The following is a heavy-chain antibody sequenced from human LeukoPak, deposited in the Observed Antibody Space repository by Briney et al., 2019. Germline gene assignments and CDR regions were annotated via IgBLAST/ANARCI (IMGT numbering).Heavy chain of an antibody. CDR2: IYPGDSDT. CDR1: GYSFTNFW. J-gene: IGHJ4*02. D-gene: IGHD2-2*01. V-gene: IGHV5-51*01. CDR3: ARLGYCSRSTCYAFDY. Sequence: GESLKISRKGSGYSFTNFWIGWVRQMPGKGLEWMGIIYPGDSDTRYNPSFQGQVTISADKSISTASLQWSSLRASDTAMYYCARLGYCSRSTCYAFDYWGQGTLVTVSS.